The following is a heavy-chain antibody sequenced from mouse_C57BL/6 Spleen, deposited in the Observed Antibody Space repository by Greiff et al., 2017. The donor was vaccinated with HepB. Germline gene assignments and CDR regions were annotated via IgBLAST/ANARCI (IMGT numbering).Heavy chain of an antibody. V-gene: IGHV5-4*01. Sequence: DVKLVESGGGLVKPGGSLKLSCAASGFTFSSYAMSWVRQTPEKRLEWVATISDGGSYTYYPDNVKGRFTISRDNAKNNLYLQMSHLKSEDTAMYYCARDRKEYFDYWGQGTTLTVSS. CDR1: GFTFSSYA. CDR2: ISDGGSYT. J-gene: IGHJ2*01. CDR3: ARDRKEYFDY.